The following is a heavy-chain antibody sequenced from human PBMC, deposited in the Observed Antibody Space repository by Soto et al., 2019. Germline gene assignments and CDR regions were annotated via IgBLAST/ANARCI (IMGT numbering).Heavy chain of an antibody. D-gene: IGHD3-3*01. V-gene: IGHV4-34*01. CDR2: IDHSGYT. CDR3: ARVRDWFDP. CDR1: GGSFIGYY. J-gene: IGHJ5*02. Sequence: SETLSLTCAVYGGSFIGYYCNFIRHPPVKGLEWIVEIDHSGYTNYNPSLKSRVTISVDTSKNQFSLRLTSVTAADTAVYYCARVRDWFDPWGQGTLVTVSS.